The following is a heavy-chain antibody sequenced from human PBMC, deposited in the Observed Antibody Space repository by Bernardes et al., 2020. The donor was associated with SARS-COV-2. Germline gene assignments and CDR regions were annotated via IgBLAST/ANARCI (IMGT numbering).Heavy chain of an antibody. V-gene: IGHV3-53*01. CDR3: AGGNSNYLYLDY. CDR1: GFTVRSTY. D-gene: IGHD4-4*01. Sequence: GGSLRLSCAASGFTVRSTYMSWVRQAPGQGLEWVSVIYSGGSTYYADSVKGRFTISRDNSKNTLYLQMNSLRAEDTAVYYCAGGNSNYLYLDYWGQGTLVTVSS. CDR2: IYSGGST. J-gene: IGHJ4*02.